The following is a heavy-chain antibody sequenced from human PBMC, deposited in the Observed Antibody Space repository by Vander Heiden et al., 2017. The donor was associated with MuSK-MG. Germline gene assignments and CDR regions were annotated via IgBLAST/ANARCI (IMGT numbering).Heavy chain of an antibody. J-gene: IGHJ4*02. CDR3: ATDRTSRYSGSYSLDY. D-gene: IGHD1-26*01. CDR1: GYTLTELS. V-gene: IGHV1-24*01. Sequence: QVQLVQSGAEVTQPGAPVQVSCKVSGYTLTELSRHWGRQAPGKGLERVRGFDPEDGETNYAQKCQGRVTMTEDTSTDTAYMELSSLRSEDTAVYDCATDRTSRYSGSYSLDYWGQGTLVTVSS. CDR2: FDPEDGET.